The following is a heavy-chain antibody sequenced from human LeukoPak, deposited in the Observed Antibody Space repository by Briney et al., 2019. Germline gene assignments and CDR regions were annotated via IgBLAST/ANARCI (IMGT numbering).Heavy chain of an antibody. Sequence: GGSLRLSCAASGFTFSSYGMHWVRQAPGKGLEWVAFIRYDGSNKYYADSVKGRFTISRDNSKNTLYLQMNSLRAEDTAVYYCARVWRILTGYYDYWGQGTLVTVSS. J-gene: IGHJ4*02. CDR2: IRYDGSNK. D-gene: IGHD3-9*01. CDR1: GFTFSSYG. V-gene: IGHV3-30*02. CDR3: ARVWRILTGYYDY.